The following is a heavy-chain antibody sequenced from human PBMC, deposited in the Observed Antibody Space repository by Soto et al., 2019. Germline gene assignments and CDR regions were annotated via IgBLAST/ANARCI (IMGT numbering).Heavy chain of an antibody. D-gene: IGHD2-8*02. V-gene: IGHV1-18*01. CDR3: ARDRVYTGGSDADY. CDR2: INTGSGYT. CDR1: GYTFSNYA. Sequence: TVRVSCKTSGYTFSNYAISWVRQAPGQGLEWMGWINTGSGYTNYAHDRVTMTNDASTNTAYLEVTSLRSDDTAIYYCARDRVYTGGSDADYWGQGTLVTVSS. J-gene: IGHJ4*02.